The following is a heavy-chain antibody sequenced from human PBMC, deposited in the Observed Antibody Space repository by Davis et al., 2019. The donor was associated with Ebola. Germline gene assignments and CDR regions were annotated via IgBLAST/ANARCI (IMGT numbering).Heavy chain of an antibody. CDR1: GFIFSNYD. CDR3: VKDTSNVWFDV. Sequence: PGGSLRLSCAASGFIFSNYDMVWVRQAPGRGLELVSYISKNSGVKYNADSVKGRFTISRDNSKNTLYLQMNGLRVEDTAIYYCVKDTSNVWFDVWGQGTMVTVSS. CDR2: ISKNSGVK. D-gene: IGHD6-19*01. V-gene: IGHV3-48*01. J-gene: IGHJ3*01.